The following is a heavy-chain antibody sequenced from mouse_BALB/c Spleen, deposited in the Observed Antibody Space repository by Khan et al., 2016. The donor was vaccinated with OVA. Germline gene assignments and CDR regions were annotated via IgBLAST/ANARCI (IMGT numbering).Heavy chain of an antibody. V-gene: IGHV3-2*02. J-gene: IGHJ4*01. CDR3: ARSGYRYDEDMDY. Sequence: EVQLQESGPGLVKPSQSLSLTCTVTGYSITSDYAWNWIRQFPGNKLEWMGYISYSGSTSYNPSLKSRISSTRDTSKNQFFLQLNSVTTEDTATYYCARSGYRYDEDMDYWGQGTSVTVSS. CDR2: ISYSGST. CDR1: GYSITSDYA. D-gene: IGHD2-14*01.